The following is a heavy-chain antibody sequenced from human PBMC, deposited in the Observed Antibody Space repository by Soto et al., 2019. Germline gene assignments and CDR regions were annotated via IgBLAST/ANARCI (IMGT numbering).Heavy chain of an antibody. D-gene: IGHD1-1*01. CDR3: ARRAGYEGSWFDP. CDR2: IIPRSGTS. CDR1: GDTFGTYT. Sequence: SVKVSCKASGDTFGTYTITWVRQAPGQGLEWMGGIIPRSGTSNYAQKFQGRVTMTRDTSTSTVYMELSSLRSEDTAVYYCARRAGYEGSWFDPWGQGTLVTVSS. J-gene: IGHJ5*02. V-gene: IGHV1-69*05.